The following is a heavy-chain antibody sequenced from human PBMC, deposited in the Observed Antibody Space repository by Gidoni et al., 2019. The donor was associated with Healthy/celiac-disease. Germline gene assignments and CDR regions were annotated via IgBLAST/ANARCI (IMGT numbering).Heavy chain of an antibody. CDR3: ARHGGEVVVVAATHDAFDI. CDR2: NYYSGST. D-gene: IGHD2-15*01. V-gene: IGHV4-39*01. J-gene: IGHJ3*02. CDR1: GGSISSSSYY. Sequence: QLQLQESGPGLVKPSETLSLTCTLSGGSISSSSYYWSWVRQPPGTGLEWIGSNYYSGSTYYNPSLKSRVTIAVDTSKNQFSLKLSSVTAADTAVYYCARHGGEVVVVAATHDAFDIWGQGTMVTVSS.